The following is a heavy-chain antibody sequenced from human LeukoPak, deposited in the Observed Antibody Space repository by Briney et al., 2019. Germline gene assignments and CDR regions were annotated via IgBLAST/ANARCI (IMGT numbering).Heavy chain of an antibody. D-gene: IGHD5-12*01. CDR2: INPNSGGT. J-gene: IGHJ3*02. CDR1: GYTFTGYY. CDR3: ARDSPVAYAFDI. V-gene: IGHV1-2*02. Sequence: GASVKVSCKASGYTFTGYYMHWVRQAPGQGLEWMGWINPNSGGTNYAQKFQGRVTVTRDTSISTAYMELSRLRSDDTAVYYCARDSPVAYAFDIWGQGTMVTVSS.